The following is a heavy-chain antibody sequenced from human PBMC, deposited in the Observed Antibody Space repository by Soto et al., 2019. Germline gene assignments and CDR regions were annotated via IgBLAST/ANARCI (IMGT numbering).Heavy chain of an antibody. CDR3: ARMERGLVNRHFGY. CDR1: RYSFTNYW. D-gene: IGHD3-9*01. CDR2: IDPSDSYT. Sequence: GESLKISCMGSRYSFTNYWISWVRQMPGKGLEWMGRIDPSDSYTNYSSSFQGHVTISVVKSISTAYLQWSSLKASVTAMYYCARMERGLVNRHFGYWGQGPLVTVSS. V-gene: IGHV5-10-1*01. J-gene: IGHJ4*02.